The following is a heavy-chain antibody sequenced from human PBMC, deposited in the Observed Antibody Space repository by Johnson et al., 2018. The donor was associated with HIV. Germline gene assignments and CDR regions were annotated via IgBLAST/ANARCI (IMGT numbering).Heavy chain of an antibody. CDR2: IQEDGGEK. V-gene: IGHV3-7*01. Sequence: VHLVESGGGLVQPGRSLRLSCAASGLTVSSNHMRWVRQAPGKGLEWVARIQEDGGEKYYVDSVKGRFTISRDNAKNSLYLQMNSLRAGDTAVYYCARAIGDGYPGMKAFDIWGQGTMVTVSS. CDR3: ARAIGDGYPGMKAFDI. J-gene: IGHJ3*02. CDR1: GLTVSSNH. D-gene: IGHD5-24*01.